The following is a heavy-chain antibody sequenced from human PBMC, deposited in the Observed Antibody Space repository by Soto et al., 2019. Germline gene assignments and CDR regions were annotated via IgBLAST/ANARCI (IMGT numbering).Heavy chain of an antibody. Sequence: EVQLLESGGTLVQVGGSLRLSCVASGFSFSNYAVTWVRQAPGKGLEWVAAISGSGAGTDYADSVKGRFTISRDNSKNTLHLRMNNLRVADTDVYHCAKRITSGSNYVGKALDVWGPVSTVIVS. J-gene: IGHJ6*02. D-gene: IGHD1-26*01. V-gene: IGHV3-23*01. CDR3: AKRITSGSNYVGKALDV. CDR2: ISGSGAGT. CDR1: GFSFSNYA.